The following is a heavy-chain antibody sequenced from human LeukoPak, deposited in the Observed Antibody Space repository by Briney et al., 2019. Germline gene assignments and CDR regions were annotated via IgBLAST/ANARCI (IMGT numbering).Heavy chain of an antibody. V-gene: IGHV3-66*02. CDR1: GFTFSSHG. CDR2: IYSGGST. Sequence: GGSLRLSCAASGFTFSSHGMCWVRQAPGRGLEWVSVIYSGGSTYYADSVKGRFTISRDNSKNTLYLQMNSLRAEDTAVYYCARDRWVGGYDYFDYWGQGTLVTVSS. D-gene: IGHD5-12*01. CDR3: ARDRWVGGYDYFDY. J-gene: IGHJ4*02.